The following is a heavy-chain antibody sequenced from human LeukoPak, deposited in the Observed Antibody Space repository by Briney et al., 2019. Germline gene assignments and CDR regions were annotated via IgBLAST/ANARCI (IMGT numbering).Heavy chain of an antibody. CDR3: ARGWVVTGFDP. Sequence: SQTLSLTCTVSGGSISSGSYYWSWIRQPAGKGLEWIGYIYYSGSTYYNPSLKSRVTISVDTSKNQFSLKLSSVTAADTAVYYCARGWVVTGFDPWGQGILVTVSS. D-gene: IGHD4-23*01. CDR1: GGSISSGSYY. V-gene: IGHV4-30-4*07. J-gene: IGHJ5*02. CDR2: IYYSGST.